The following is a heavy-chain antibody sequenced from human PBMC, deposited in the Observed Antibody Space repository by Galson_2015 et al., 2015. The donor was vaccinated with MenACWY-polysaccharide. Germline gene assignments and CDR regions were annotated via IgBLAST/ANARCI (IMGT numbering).Heavy chain of an antibody. CDR3: AREFTGDGSSWYYWYFDL. D-gene: IGHD6-13*01. Sequence: SLRLSCAASGSTFSSFDMHWVRHVIGKGLEWVAAIGTGGDTYYSGSVKGRFTISRGNAKNSLYLQMNSLRAGDTAVYYCAREFTGDGSSWYYWYFDLWGRGTLVTVSS. V-gene: IGHV3-13*01. CDR1: GSTFSSFD. J-gene: IGHJ2*01. CDR2: IGTGGDT.